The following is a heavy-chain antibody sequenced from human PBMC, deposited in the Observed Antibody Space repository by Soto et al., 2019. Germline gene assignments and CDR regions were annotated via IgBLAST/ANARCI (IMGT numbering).Heavy chain of an antibody. J-gene: IGHJ4*02. CDR3: AKGLTMIVVVIGY. Sequence: EEQLLESGGDLVQPGGSLRLSCAASGFTFSNYAMSWVRQAPGKGLEWISAISGSGGSTYYADSVKGRFTISRDNSKNTLYLQMNSLRAEDTAVYYCAKGLTMIVVVIGYWGQGTLVTVSS. CDR2: ISGSGGST. D-gene: IGHD3-22*01. CDR1: GFTFSNYA. V-gene: IGHV3-23*01.